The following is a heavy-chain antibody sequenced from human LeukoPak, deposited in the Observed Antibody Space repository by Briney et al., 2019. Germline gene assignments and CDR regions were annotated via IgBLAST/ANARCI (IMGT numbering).Heavy chain of an antibody. D-gene: IGHD3-22*01. Sequence: SETLSLTCTVSGGSISSGAYYWSWIRQHPGKGLEWIGYIYYSGSTYYNPSLKSRVTISVDKSKNQFSLKLNSVTAADTAVYYCARKEYSGYGTFDYWGQGTLVTVSS. CDR2: IYYSGST. J-gene: IGHJ4*02. V-gene: IGHV4-31*03. CDR1: GGSISSGAYY. CDR3: ARKEYSGYGTFDY.